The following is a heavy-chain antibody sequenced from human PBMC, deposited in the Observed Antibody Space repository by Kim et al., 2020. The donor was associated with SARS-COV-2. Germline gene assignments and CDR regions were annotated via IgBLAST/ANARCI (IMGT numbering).Heavy chain of an antibody. CDR2: INHSGST. CDR3: AGAPRNSTVHPFDY. Sequence: SETLSLTCAVYGGSFSGYYWSWIRQPPGKGLEWIGEINHSGSTNYNPSLKSRVTISVDTSKNQFSLKLSSVTAADTAVYYCAGAPRNSTVHPFDYWGQGTLVTVSS. CDR1: GGSFSGYY. D-gene: IGHD4-17*01. J-gene: IGHJ4*02. V-gene: IGHV4-34*01.